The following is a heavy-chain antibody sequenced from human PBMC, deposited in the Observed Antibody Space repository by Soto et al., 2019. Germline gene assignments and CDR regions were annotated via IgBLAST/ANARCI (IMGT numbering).Heavy chain of an antibody. D-gene: IGHD5-12*01. CDR3: AAVAQRWLHVTFDY. J-gene: IGHJ4*02. CDR2: IVVGSGNT. Sequence: SVKVSCKASGFTFTSSAVQWVRQARGQRLEWIGWIVVGSGNTNYAQKFQERVTITRDMSTSTAYMELSSLRSEDTAVYYCAAVAQRWLHVTFDYWGQGXLVTVYS. V-gene: IGHV1-58*01. CDR1: GFTFTSSA.